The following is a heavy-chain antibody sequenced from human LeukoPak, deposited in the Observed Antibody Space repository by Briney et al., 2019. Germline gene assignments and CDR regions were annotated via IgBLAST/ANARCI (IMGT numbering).Heavy chain of an antibody. Sequence: GRSLRLSCAASGFTFSSYGMHWVRQAPGKGLEWVAVISYDGSNKYYADSVKGRFTISRDNAKNSLYLQMDSLRAEDTALYHCARNSGDYVMWYFDLWGRGTLVTVSS. J-gene: IGHJ2*01. CDR3: ARNSGDYVMWYFDL. CDR2: ISYDGSNK. V-gene: IGHV3-30*03. D-gene: IGHD2-21*02. CDR1: GFTFSSYG.